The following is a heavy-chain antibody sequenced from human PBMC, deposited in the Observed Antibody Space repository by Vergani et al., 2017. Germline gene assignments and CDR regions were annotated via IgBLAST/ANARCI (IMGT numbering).Heavy chain of an antibody. Sequence: QVHLVESGVGVVQPGTSLRLSCVVSGFTSSYYGMHWVRQAPGKGLEWVAVISYDGTEKYYADSVKGRFTISRDNSKSTLYLQMNSLRTEDTAVYYCATKSCGKPGGRRGYFKEWGQGTLVTVSS. V-gene: IGHV3-30*03. J-gene: IGHJ1*01. CDR1: GFTSSYYG. CDR3: ATKSCGKPGGRRGYFKE. D-gene: IGHD2-15*01. CDR2: ISYDGTEK.